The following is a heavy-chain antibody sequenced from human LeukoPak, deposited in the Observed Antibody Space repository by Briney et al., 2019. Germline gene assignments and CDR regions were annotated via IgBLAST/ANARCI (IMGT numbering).Heavy chain of an antibody. CDR2: INWNGGST. J-gene: IGHJ6*03. V-gene: IGHV3-20*04. D-gene: IGHD2-15*01. CDR3: ARVKERYCSGGSCVNTYYYYMDV. CDR1: GFTFDDYG. Sequence: GGSLRLSCAASGFTFDDYGMSWVRQAPGKGLEWVSGINWNGGSTGYADSVKGRFTISRDNAKNSLYLQMNSLSAEDTALYYCARVKERYCSGGSCVNTYYYYMDVWGKGTTVTVSS.